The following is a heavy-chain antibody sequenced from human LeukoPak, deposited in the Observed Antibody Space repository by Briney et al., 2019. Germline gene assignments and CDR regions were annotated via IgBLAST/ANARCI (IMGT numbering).Heavy chain of an antibody. CDR2: ISSTSSYI. V-gene: IGHV3-21*01. CDR1: GFTFSDYS. D-gene: IGHD4-17*01. CDR3: ARDRTTVIPGRRFDAFDI. J-gene: IGHJ3*02. Sequence: PGGSLRLSCAASGFTFSDYSMNWVRQAPGKGLEWVSSISSTSSYIYYADSVKGRFTISRDNAKNSLYLQMNSLRAEDTAVYYCARDRTTVIPGRRFDAFDIWGQGTMVTVSS.